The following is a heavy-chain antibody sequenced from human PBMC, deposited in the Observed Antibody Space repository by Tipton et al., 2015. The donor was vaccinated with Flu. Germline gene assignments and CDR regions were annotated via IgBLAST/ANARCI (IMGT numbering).Heavy chain of an antibody. Sequence: TLSLTCSVSGDSLGSSFYWAWIRQPPGRGLEWIANVHTSAGTYYNPSLKSRVTLSVDRSKNQFSLRLASVTAADTAVYYCAKDSRPGEGHWGQGTLVTVSS. D-gene: IGHD2-15*01. CDR1: GDSLGSSFY. J-gene: IGHJ4*02. V-gene: IGHV4-38-2*01. CDR2: VHTSAGT. CDR3: AKDSRPGEGH.